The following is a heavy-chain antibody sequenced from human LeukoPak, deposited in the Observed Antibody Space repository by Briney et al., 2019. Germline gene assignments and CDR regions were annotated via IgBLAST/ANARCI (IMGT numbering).Heavy chain of an antibody. CDR3: AKGYSSGWLYGAFDI. V-gene: IGHV3-7*03. D-gene: IGHD6-19*01. CDR1: GFTFSSYW. Sequence: GGSLRLSCAASGFTFSSYWMSWVRQAPGKGLEWVANIKQDGSEKYYVDSVKGRFTISRDNAKNSLYLQMNSLRAEDTALYYCAKGYSSGWLYGAFDIWGQGTMVTVSS. CDR2: IKQDGSEK. J-gene: IGHJ3*02.